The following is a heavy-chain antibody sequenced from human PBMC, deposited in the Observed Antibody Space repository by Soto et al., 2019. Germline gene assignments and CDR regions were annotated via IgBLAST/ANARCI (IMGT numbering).Heavy chain of an antibody. CDR3: AREDRAAQHIYDY. CDR2: ISSSSSTI. Sequence: GGSLRLSCAASGFTFSSYSMNWVRQAPGKGLEWVSYISSSSSTIYYADSVKGRFTIPRNNAKNSLYLQMNSLRDEDTAVYYCAREDRAAQHIYDYWGQGTLVTVSS. J-gene: IGHJ4*02. D-gene: IGHD6-6*01. CDR1: GFTFSSYS. V-gene: IGHV3-48*02.